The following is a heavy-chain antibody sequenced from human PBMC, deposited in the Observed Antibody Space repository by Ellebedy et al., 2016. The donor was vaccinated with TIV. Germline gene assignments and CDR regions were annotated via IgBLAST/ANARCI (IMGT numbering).Heavy chain of an antibody. CDR2: ISWKSGNI. Sequence: SLKISXAGFGFAFDDYAMHWVRQSPGKGLEWVAVISWKSGNIGYAASVKGRFTISRDNAKNSLYLQMNSLRDEDTAVYYCARNGGNYYLYYFDSWGQGTLVTVSS. CDR1: GFAFDDYA. J-gene: IGHJ4*02. D-gene: IGHD1-26*01. V-gene: IGHV3-9*01. CDR3: ARNGGNYYLYYFDS.